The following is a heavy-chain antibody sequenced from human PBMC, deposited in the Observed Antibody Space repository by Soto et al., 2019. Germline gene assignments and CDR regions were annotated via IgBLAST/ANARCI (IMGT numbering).Heavy chain of an antibody. D-gene: IGHD5-12*01. CDR2: IVVGSGNT. J-gene: IGHJ6*03. CDR3: AAMGYICYERNYYYYMDV. V-gene: IGHV1-58*02. Sequence: SVKVSCKASGFTFTSSAMQWVRQARGQRLEWIGWIVVGSGNTNYAQKFQERVTITRDMSTSTAYMELSSLRSEDTAVYYCAAMGYICYERNYYYYMDVWGKGTTVTVSS. CDR1: GFTFTSSA.